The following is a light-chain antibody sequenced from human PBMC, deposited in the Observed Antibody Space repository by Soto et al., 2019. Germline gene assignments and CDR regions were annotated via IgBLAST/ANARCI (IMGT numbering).Light chain of an antibody. V-gene: IGKV1-5*01. Sequence: DIQMTQSPSTLSASVGERVTITCRASQSISSWLAWYQQKPGKAPKVLIYDASSLESGVPSRFSGRGSGTEFTLTISSLQPDDFATYYCQQHNSPYTFGQGTKLEIK. CDR2: DAS. J-gene: IGKJ2*01. CDR3: QQHNSPYT. CDR1: QSISSW.